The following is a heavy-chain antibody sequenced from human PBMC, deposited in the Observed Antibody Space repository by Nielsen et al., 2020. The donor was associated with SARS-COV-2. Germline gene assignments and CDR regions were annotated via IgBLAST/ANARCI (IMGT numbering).Heavy chain of an antibody. V-gene: IGHV4-4*02. CDR1: GGSISSINW. Sequence: GSLRLSCAVSGGSISSINWWRWVRQPPGKGLEWIGEIYHSGSTNYNPSLKSRVTISVDKSKNQFSLKLSSVTAADTAVYYCARASIAAAGNDYYYYGMDVWGQGTTVTVSS. CDR3: ARASIAAAGNDYYYYGMDV. CDR2: IYHSGST. D-gene: IGHD6-13*01. J-gene: IGHJ6*02.